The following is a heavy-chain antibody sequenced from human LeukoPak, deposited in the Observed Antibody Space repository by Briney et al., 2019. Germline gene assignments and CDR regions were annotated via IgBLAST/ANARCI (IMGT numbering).Heavy chain of an antibody. J-gene: IGHJ4*01. CDR3: AKDARGSEGF. Sequence: GGSLRLSCAASGFTFSTYAMSWVRQAPGKGLEWVSAVSSGASSTYYADSVRGRFTISRDNSKNTLYLQMNSLSADDTAVYYCAKDARGSEGFWSQGTLATASS. CDR2: VSSGASST. CDR1: GFTFSTYA. V-gene: IGHV3-23*01. D-gene: IGHD3-10*01.